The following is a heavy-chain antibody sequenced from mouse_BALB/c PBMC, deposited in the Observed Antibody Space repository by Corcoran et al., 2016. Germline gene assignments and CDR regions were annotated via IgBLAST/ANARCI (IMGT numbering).Heavy chain of an antibody. CDR3: AREWGDWFVAC. Sequence: EVQLQQSGPELVKPGASVKMSCKASGYTFTSYVMHWVKQKPGQGLEWIGYINPYNDGTKYNEKFKGKATLTSDKSSSTAYMELSSLTSEDSAVYYCAREWGDWFVACWGQGTLVTVSA. CDR1: GYTFTSYV. J-gene: IGHJ3*01. D-gene: IGHD1-3*01. V-gene: IGHV1S136*01. CDR2: INPYNDGT.